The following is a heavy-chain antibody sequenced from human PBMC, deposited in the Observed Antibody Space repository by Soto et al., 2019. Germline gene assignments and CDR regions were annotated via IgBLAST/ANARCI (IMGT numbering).Heavy chain of an antibody. CDR3: ARLRKSDSDSYYFGMDV. Sequence: PGESLKISCKGSGYTFTSYWISWVRQMPGKGLEWMGRIDPSDPYWNYSPSFQGHITLSVDESSNTAYPQWSSLKASDTGTYFCARLRKSDSDSYYFGMDVWGQGTTVTVSS. J-gene: IGHJ6*02. CDR2: IDPSDPYW. CDR1: GYTFTSYW. V-gene: IGHV5-10-1*01. D-gene: IGHD2-21*01.